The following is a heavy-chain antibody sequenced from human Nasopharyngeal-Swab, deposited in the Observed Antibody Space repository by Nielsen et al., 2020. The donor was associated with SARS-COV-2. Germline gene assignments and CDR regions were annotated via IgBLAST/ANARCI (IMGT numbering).Heavy chain of an antibody. CDR3: ARDLKGSGSYYNPILEY. J-gene: IGHJ4*02. Sequence: VRQAPGKGLEWVSYISSSSSTIYYADSVKGRFTISRDNAKNSLYLQMNSLRDEDTAVYYCARDLKGSGSYYNPILEYWGQGTLVTVSS. V-gene: IGHV3-48*02. D-gene: IGHD3-10*01. CDR2: ISSSSSTI.